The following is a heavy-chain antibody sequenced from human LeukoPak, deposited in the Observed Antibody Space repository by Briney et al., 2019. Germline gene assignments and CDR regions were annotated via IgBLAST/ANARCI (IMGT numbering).Heavy chain of an antibody. Sequence: SETLSLTCTVSGGSISSYYWSWIRQPPGKGLEWIGSIYYSGSTYYNPSLKSRVTISVDTSKNQFSLKLSSVTAADTAVYYCARGGPGYYMDVWGKGTTVTVSS. CDR3: ARGGPGYYMDV. J-gene: IGHJ6*03. CDR1: GGSISSYY. V-gene: IGHV4-59*12. CDR2: IYYSGST.